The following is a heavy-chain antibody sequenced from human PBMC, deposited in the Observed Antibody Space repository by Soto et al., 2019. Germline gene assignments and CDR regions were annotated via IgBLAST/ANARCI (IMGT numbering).Heavy chain of an antibody. V-gene: IGHV1-18*04. CDR2: ISGDNGDT. Sequence: QVQLVQSGPEVKKPEASVKVSCKTSGYTFTSSGIRWVRQAPGQGPEWMGWISGDNGDTNFARNFQDRVTLTIDSSTTPANMEGRSLNFADTAINYGARDQGGYGIFDDWGQGTLVTVSS. CDR3: ARDQGGYGIFDD. CDR1: GYTFTSSG. J-gene: IGHJ4*02. D-gene: IGHD5-12*01.